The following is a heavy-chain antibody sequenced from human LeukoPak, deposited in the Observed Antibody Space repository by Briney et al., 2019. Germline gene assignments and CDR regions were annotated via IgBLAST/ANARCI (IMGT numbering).Heavy chain of an antibody. CDR1: GFIFSSYS. CDR3: ARDLVGY. V-gene: IGHV3-23*01. Sequence: GGSLRLSCAASGFIFSSYSMSWVRQAPGKGLEWVSVITGSGGNTYYADSVKGRFTISKDNSKNTLYLQMNSLRAEDTAVYYCARDLVGYWGQGTLVTVSS. D-gene: IGHD2-8*02. J-gene: IGHJ4*02. CDR2: ITGSGGNT.